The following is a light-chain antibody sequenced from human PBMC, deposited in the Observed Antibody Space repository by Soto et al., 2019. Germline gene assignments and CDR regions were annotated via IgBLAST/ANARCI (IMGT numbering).Light chain of an antibody. CDR1: SSDVGSYNL. CDR3: CSYAGRAYV. J-gene: IGLJ1*01. Sequence: QSALTQPASVSGSPGQSITISCTGTSSDVGSYNLVSWYQQHPGKAPKLMIYEVNKRPSGVSNRFSGSKSGNTASLTISGLQAEDEADYYCCSYAGRAYVFGTGTKVTVL. V-gene: IGLV2-23*02. CDR2: EVN.